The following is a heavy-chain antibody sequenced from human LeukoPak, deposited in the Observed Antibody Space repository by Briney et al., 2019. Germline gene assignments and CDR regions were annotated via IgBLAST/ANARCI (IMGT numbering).Heavy chain of an antibody. CDR3: AKGGLRGTDY. D-gene: IGHD5/OR15-5a*01. Sequence: GGSLRLSCAASGSIFSNYWMHWVRQAPGKGLVWVSRVNNDGSSTTYADSVKGRFTISRDNAKNTLYLQMNSLRAEDTAVYYCAKGGLRGTDYWGQGTLVTVSS. CDR1: GSIFSNYW. CDR2: VNNDGSST. J-gene: IGHJ4*02. V-gene: IGHV3-74*03.